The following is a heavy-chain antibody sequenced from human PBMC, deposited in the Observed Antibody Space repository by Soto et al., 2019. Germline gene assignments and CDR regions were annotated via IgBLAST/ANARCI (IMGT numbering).Heavy chain of an antibody. J-gene: IGHJ4*02. D-gene: IGHD3-9*01. Sequence: GGSLRLSCAASGFTFSSYSMNWVRQAPGKGLEWVSYISSSSTIYYADSVKGRFTISRDNAKNSLYLQMNSLRDEDTAVYYCASGGLYDILTGYYDYWGQGTLVTVSS. CDR2: ISSSSTI. CDR3: ASGGLYDILTGYYDY. V-gene: IGHV3-48*02. CDR1: GFTFSSYS.